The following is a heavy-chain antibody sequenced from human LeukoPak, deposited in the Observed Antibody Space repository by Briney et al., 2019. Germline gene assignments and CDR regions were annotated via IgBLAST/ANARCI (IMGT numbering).Heavy chain of an antibody. Sequence: SETLSLTCTVSGYSISSIYYWGWIRQLPGKGLEWIGSICHSGPSAYNPSLKSRVTMSLDTSRSQFSLKLSSVTAADTAVYYCVRSYASSGLDHWGQGTLVTVSS. V-gene: IGHV4-38-2*02. CDR3: VRSYASSGLDH. J-gene: IGHJ4*02. D-gene: IGHD3-16*01. CDR2: ICHSGPS. CDR1: GYSISSIYY.